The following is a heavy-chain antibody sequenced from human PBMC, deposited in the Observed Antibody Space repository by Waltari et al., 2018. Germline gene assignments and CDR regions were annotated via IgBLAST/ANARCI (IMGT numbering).Heavy chain of an antibody. CDR1: GFNFADHG. V-gene: IGHV3-20*04. CDR2: INWNCGST. CDR3: AREKLMGEYIDY. Sequence: EVQLVESGGGVRRPGGSLRLSCAASGFNFADHGMRWVRQAPGKGLLCVSSINWNCGSTCYADSVRGRFTISRDNAKNSLYLQMNSLRADDTALYYCAREKLMGEYIDYWGQGTLVTVSS. J-gene: IGHJ4*02. D-gene: IGHD2-15*01.